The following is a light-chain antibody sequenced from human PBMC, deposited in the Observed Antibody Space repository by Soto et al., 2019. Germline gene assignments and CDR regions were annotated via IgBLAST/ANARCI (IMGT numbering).Light chain of an antibody. CDR3: LQRSNWPPT. J-gene: IGKJ2*01. CDR1: QSVSRY. Sequence: EIVLTQSPATLSLSPGERATLSCRASQSVSRYLAWYQQKPGQAPRLLIYDASNRATGIPGRFSGSGSGTDFTLTISSLEPEDFAVYYCLQRSNWPPTFGQGTKLEI. CDR2: DAS. V-gene: IGKV3-11*01.